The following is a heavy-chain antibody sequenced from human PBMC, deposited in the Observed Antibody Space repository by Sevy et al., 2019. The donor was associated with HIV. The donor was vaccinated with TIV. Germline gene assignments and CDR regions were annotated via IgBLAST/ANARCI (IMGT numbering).Heavy chain of an antibody. V-gene: IGHV5-51*01. CDR2: IYPGDSDT. CDR3: ARHHTDILTGYPPISFDY. J-gene: IGHJ4*02. D-gene: IGHD3-9*01. CDR1: GYSFTSYW. Sequence: GESLKISCKGSGYSFTSYWIGWVRLMPGKGLEWMGIIYPGDSDTRYSPSFQGQVTISADKSISTAYLQWSSLKASDTAMYYCARHHTDILTGYPPISFDYWGQGTLVTVSS.